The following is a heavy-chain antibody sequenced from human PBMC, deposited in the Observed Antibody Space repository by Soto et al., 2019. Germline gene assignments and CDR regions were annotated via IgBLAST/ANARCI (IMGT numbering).Heavy chain of an antibody. D-gene: IGHD2-15*01. Sequence: EVQLVESGGGLVQPGGSLRLSCAASGFTISSYWMHWVRQAPGKGLVWVSRINTDGSSTSYADSVKGRFTTSRDNAKNTLYLQMNSLRAEDTAVYYCTRRLPVVGTSSFDYWGQGTLVTVSS. J-gene: IGHJ4*02. CDR1: GFTISSYW. CDR3: TRRLPVVGTSSFDY. V-gene: IGHV3-74*01. CDR2: INTDGSST.